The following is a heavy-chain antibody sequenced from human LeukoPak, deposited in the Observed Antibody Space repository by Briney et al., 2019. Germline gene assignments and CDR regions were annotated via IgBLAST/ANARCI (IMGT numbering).Heavy chain of an antibody. J-gene: IGHJ6*02. CDR2: INPNSGGT. D-gene: IGHD3-22*01. CDR1: GYTFTGYY. Sequence: ASVKVSCKASGYTFTGYYMHWVRQAPGHGLEWMGWINPNSGGTNYAQKFQGRVTMTRDTSISTAYMELSRLRSDDTAVYYCARAGSSGYYYYYYGMDVWGQGTTVTVSS. CDR3: ARAGSSGYYYYYYGMDV. V-gene: IGHV1-2*02.